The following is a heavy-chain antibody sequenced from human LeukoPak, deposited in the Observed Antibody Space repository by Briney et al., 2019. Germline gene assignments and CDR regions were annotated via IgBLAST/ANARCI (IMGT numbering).Heavy chain of an antibody. J-gene: IGHJ3*02. CDR1: GFTVSSNY. V-gene: IGHV3-66*01. CDR2: IYSGGST. Sequence: PGGSLRLSCAASGFTVSSNYMSWVRQAPGKGLEWVSVIYSGGSTYYADSVKGRFTISRDNSKNTLYFQMNSLRAEDTAVYYCAREGGSYFSAFDIWGQGTMVTVSS. D-gene: IGHD1-26*01. CDR3: AREGGSYFSAFDI.